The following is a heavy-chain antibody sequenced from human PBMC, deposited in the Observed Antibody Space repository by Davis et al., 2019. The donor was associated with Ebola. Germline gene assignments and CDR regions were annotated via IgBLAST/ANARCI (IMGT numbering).Heavy chain of an antibody. D-gene: IGHD3-10*01. Sequence: GESLKISCAASGFTFSSYSMNWVRLAPGKGLEWVSSISSSSSYIYYADSVKGRFTISRDNAKNSLYLQMNSLRAEDTAVYYCATAMVQGVISMVDYWGQGTLVTVSS. CDR2: ISSSSSYI. CDR3: ATAMVQGVISMVDY. J-gene: IGHJ4*02. CDR1: GFTFSSYS. V-gene: IGHV3-21*01.